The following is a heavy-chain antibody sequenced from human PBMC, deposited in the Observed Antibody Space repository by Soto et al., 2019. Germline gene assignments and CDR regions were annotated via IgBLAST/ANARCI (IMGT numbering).Heavy chain of an antibody. Sequence: QVQLVQSGAEEKKPGASVKVSCKASGYTFTSYAMDWVRQAPGQRLEWMGWINAGNGNTKYSQKFQGRVTITMDTSASTAYMELSSLRSEDTAVYYCARAPGGPGIAEYWGQGTLVTVSS. CDR1: GYTFTSYA. CDR2: INAGNGNT. D-gene: IGHD6-13*01. J-gene: IGHJ4*02. V-gene: IGHV1-3*05. CDR3: ARAPGGPGIAEY.